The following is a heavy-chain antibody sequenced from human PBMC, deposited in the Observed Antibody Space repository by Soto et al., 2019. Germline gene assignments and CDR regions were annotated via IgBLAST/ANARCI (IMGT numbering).Heavy chain of an antibody. J-gene: IGHJ6*02. V-gene: IGHV1-18*01. CDR1: GYTFTSYG. CDR2: ISAYNGNT. CDR3: ARGASITIFGVVAERYYYGMDV. Sequence: QVQLVQSGAEVKKPGASVKVSCKASGYTFTSYGISWVRQAPGQGLEWMGWISAYNGNTNYAQKLQGRVTMTTDTSTSTAYMELRSLRSDDTAVYYCARGASITIFGVVAERYYYGMDVWGQGTTVTASS. D-gene: IGHD3-3*01.